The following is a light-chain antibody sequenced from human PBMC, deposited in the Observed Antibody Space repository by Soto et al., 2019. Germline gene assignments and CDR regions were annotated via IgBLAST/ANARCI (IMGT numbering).Light chain of an antibody. J-gene: IGKJ5*01. CDR3: QQLNSYPRT. CDR2: GAS. CDR1: QSVSSN. V-gene: IGKV3D-15*01. Sequence: EIVMTQSPATLSVSPGERATLSCRASQSVSSNLAWYRQKPGQAPRLLIYGASSRATGIPDRFSGSGSGTDFTLTVSRLEPEDFATYYCQQLNSYPRTFGQGTRLEIK.